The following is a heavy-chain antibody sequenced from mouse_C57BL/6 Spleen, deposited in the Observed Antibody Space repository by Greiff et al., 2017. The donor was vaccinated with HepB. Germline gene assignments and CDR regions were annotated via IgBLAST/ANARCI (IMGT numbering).Heavy chain of an antibody. CDR1: GFNIKDYY. V-gene: IGHV14-2*01. Sequence: EVQLQQSGAELVKPGASVKLSCTASGFNIKDYYMHWVKQRTEQGLEWIGRIDPEDGETKYAPKFPGKATITADTSSNTAYLQLSSLTSEDTAVYYCARLPIYYDYPYYFDYWGQGTTLTVSS. J-gene: IGHJ2*01. CDR2: IDPEDGET. D-gene: IGHD2-4*01. CDR3: ARLPIYYDYPYYFDY.